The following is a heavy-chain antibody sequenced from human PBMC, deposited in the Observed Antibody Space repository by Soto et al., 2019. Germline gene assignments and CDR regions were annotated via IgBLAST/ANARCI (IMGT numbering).Heavy chain of an antibody. CDR3: ARGFKKERASSFFYYYYGLDV. D-gene: IGHD3-3*02. V-gene: IGHV4-34*01. CDR1: GGSFSGYY. Sequence: SETLSLTCGVYGGSFSGYYWSWIRQPPGKXLEWIGEINHSGSTKYNPSLKSRVTISVDTSKNQFSLKLSSVTAADTAVYYCARGFKKERASSFFYYYYGLDVWGQGTTVTVSS. CDR2: INHSGST. J-gene: IGHJ6*02.